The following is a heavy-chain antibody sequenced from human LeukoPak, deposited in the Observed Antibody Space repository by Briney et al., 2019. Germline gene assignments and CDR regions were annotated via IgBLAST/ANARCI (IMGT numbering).Heavy chain of an antibody. D-gene: IGHD3-22*01. Sequence: PSETLSLTCTVSGHSIINSFYWGWIRPPPGKGLEWIGSIYHSGATYYKSSLKSRVTISLDTSKNQFSLKLKSVTAADTAVYYCARAVDSSAFSPFQHWGQGTLVTVSS. V-gene: IGHV4-38-2*02. CDR3: ARAVDSSAFSPFQH. CDR1: GHSIINSFY. CDR2: IYHSGAT. J-gene: IGHJ1*01.